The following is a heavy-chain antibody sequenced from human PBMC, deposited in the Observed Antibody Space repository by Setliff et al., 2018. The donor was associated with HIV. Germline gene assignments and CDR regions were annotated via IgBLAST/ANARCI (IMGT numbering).Heavy chain of an antibody. CDR2: IRYRGST. J-gene: IGHJ4*01. V-gene: IGHV4-59*03. CDR3: APGEGVASTYYHD. CDR1: GDSFTDNY. D-gene: IGHD3-3*01. Sequence: SETLSLTCIVSGDSFTDNYWTWIRQPPGKGLEWIGYIRYRGSTNYHPSLRGRVTILMDLSRNQLSLHLASVTTADTAVYFCAPGEGVASTYYHDWGQGTQVTVSS.